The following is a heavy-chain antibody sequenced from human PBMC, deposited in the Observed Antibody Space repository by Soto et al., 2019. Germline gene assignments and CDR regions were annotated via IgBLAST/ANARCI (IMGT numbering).Heavy chain of an antibody. D-gene: IGHD3-22*01. CDR1: GYSFAGYW. J-gene: IGHJ4*02. Sequence: LGESLKISCKGSGYSFAGYWITWVRPKPGKGLEWMGRIDPSDSQTYYSPSFRGHVTISVTKSITTVFLQWSSLRASDTAMYYCARQIYDSDTGPNFQYYFDSWGQGTPVTVSS. CDR2: IDPSDSQT. V-gene: IGHV5-10-1*01. CDR3: ARQIYDSDTGPNFQYYFDS.